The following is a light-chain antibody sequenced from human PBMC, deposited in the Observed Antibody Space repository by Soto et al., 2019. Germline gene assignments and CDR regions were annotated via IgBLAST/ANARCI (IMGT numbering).Light chain of an antibody. J-gene: IGKJ1*01. V-gene: IGKV3-20*01. Sequence: EIVLTQSPDTLSLSPGERATLSCRADQTVNSNFFAWFQQKPGQAPRLLIYGVSSRATGIPDRFSGSGSGTDLNLTISRLEPEDVAVYYCQQYGSTPRTFGQGTKVEIK. CDR2: GVS. CDR3: QQYGSTPRT. CDR1: QTVNSNF.